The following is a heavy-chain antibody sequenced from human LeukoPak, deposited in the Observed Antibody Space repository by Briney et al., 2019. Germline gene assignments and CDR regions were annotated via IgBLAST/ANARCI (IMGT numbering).Heavy chain of an antibody. Sequence: PGRSLRLSCAASGFTFSSYGMHRVRQAPGKGLEWVAVIWYDGSNKYYADSVKGRFTISRDNSKNTLYLQMNSLRAEDTAVYYCAKDIPPDCSSTSCYPPGFDYWGQGTLVTVSS. D-gene: IGHD2-2*01. CDR3: AKDIPPDCSSTSCYPPGFDY. CDR2: IWYDGSNK. CDR1: GFTFSSYG. J-gene: IGHJ4*02. V-gene: IGHV3-33*06.